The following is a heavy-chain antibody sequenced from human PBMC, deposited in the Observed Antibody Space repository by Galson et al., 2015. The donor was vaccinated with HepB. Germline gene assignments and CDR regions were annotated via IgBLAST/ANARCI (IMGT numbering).Heavy chain of an antibody. V-gene: IGHV3-30*18. D-gene: IGHD5-18*01. CDR3: AKDVNSYGYLDYYYMDV. Sequence: SLRLSCAASGFTFSSYGMHWVRQAPGKGLEWVAVISYDGSNKYYADSVKGRFTISRDNSKNTLYLQMNSLRAEDTAVYYCAKDVNSYGYLDYYYMDVWGKGTTVTVSS. J-gene: IGHJ6*03. CDR2: ISYDGSNK. CDR1: GFTFSSYG.